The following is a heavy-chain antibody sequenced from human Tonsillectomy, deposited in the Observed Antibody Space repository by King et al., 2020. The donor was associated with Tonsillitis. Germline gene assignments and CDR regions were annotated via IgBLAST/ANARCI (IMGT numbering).Heavy chain of an antibody. CDR1: GYTFIRYA. Sequence: CKASGYTFIRYAMTWVRQAPGQGLEWMGWSSAQSGNTYYAQKLQGRVTMTTDTSTRTAYLELRSLSSADTAVYYCARGTDCSGGSCYPYYYYGMGVWGQGTTVTVSS. V-gene: IGHV1-18*01. CDR3: ARGTDCSGGSCYPYYYYGMGV. D-gene: IGHD2-15*01. CDR2: SSAQSGNT. J-gene: IGHJ6*02.